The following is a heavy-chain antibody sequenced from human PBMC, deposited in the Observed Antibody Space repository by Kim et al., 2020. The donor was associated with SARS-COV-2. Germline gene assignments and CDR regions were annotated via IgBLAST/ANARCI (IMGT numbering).Heavy chain of an antibody. CDR3: ARDERDSSGWANWFDP. Sequence: SETLSLTCTVSGGSISSYYWSWIRQPPGKGLEWIGYIYYSGSTNYNPSLKSRVTISVDTSKNQFSLKLSSVTAADTAVYYCARDERDSSGWANWFDPWGQVTLVTVSS. CDR1: GGSISSYY. D-gene: IGHD6-19*01. J-gene: IGHJ5*02. V-gene: IGHV4-59*13. CDR2: IYYSGST.